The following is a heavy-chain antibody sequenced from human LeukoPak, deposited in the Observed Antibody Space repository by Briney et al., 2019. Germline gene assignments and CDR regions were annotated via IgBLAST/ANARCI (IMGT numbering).Heavy chain of an antibody. J-gene: IGHJ4*02. V-gene: IGHV3-30*02. CDR1: GFTFSSYG. D-gene: IGHD5-18*01. CDR3: AKDLGYSYGGDY. CDR2: IRYDGSNK. Sequence: PGGSLRLSCAASGFTFSSYGMHWVRQAPGKGLEWVAFIRYDGSNKYYADSVKGRFTISRDKSKNTLYLQMNSLRAEDTAVYYCAKDLGYSYGGDYWGQGTLVTVSS.